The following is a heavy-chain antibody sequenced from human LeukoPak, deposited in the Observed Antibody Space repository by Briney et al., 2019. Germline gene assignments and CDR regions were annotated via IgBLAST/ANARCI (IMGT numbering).Heavy chain of an antibody. Sequence: PSETLSLTCTVSGGSISSYYWRWVRQSPGKGLEWVGYISYSGSTNYNPSLKRRVNISVDTSKSQLSLKLTSVTAAHSAVYYCARGSGDGDYDDYWGQGTLVTVSS. CDR2: ISYSGST. D-gene: IGHD3-10*01. CDR1: GGSISSYY. CDR3: ARGSGDGDYDDY. V-gene: IGHV4-59*01. J-gene: IGHJ4*02.